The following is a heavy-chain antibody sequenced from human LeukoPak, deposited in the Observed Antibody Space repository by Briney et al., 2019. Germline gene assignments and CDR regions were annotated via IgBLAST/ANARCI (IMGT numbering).Heavy chain of an antibody. V-gene: IGHV3-30*18. D-gene: IGHD6-13*01. J-gene: IGHJ3*02. CDR3: AKDFSSSWHDAFDI. CDR1: GFTFSSYG. CDR2: ISYDGSNK. Sequence: GGSPRPSCAAPGFTFSSYGMHWGRPAPGKGLGWGAVISYDGSNKYYADSVKGRFTISRDNSKNTLYLQMNSLRAEDTAVYYCAKDFSSSWHDAFDIWGQGTMVTVSS.